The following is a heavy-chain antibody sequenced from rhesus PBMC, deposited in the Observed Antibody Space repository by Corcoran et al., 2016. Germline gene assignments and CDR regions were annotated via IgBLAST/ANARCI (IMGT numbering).Heavy chain of an antibody. CDR2: IEGGRWPP. V-gene: IGHV4-165*02. D-gene: IGHD2-27*01. J-gene: IGHJ5-1*01. CDR3: ARSPPLAYFRFDV. Sequence: QVQLQESGPGLVKSSETLSLTCAVSGGSISGYYWNWHRQSPGKGPEWIGLIEGGRWPPYVLPSLKDRVTISTATAKNPFSLKLRSVPAADTAVYYCARSPPLAYFRFDVWCAGVLVTVSS. CDR1: GGSISGYY.